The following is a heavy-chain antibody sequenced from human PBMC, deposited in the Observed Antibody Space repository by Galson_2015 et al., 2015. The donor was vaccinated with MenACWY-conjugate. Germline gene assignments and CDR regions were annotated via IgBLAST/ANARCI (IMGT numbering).Heavy chain of an antibody. D-gene: IGHD1-26*01. CDR1: GFTFSSYG. CDR3: AKDVKELLYAFDI. V-gene: IGHV3-30*02. CDR2: IRYDGSNK. J-gene: IGHJ3*02. Sequence: SLRLSCAASGFTFSSYGMHWVRQAPGKGLEWVAFIRYDGSNKYYADSVKGRFTISRDNSKNTLYLQMNSLRAEDTAVYYCAKDVKELLYAFDIWGQGTMVTVSS.